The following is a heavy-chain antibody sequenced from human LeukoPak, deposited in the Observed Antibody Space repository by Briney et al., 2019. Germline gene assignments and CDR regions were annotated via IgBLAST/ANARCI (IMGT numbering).Heavy chain of an antibody. Sequence: GESLKISCKGSGYSFTHYWIGWVRQMPGKGLEWMGIIYPNDSDSRYSPAFQGQVSTSADKSISTAYLQWSNLRASDTAIYYCARLNYSSTWYPAYWGQGTLVTVSS. CDR1: GYSFTHYW. CDR3: ARLNYSSTWYPAY. D-gene: IGHD6-13*01. CDR2: IYPNDSDS. J-gene: IGHJ4*02. V-gene: IGHV5-51*01.